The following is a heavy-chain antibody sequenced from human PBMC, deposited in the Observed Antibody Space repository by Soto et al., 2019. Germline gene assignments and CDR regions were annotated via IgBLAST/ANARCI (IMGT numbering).Heavy chain of an antibody. J-gene: IGHJ4*02. CDR2: TIPIPGAV. CDR1: RGPFIRFT. V-gene: IGHV1-69*13. D-gene: IGHD2-15*01. Sequence: SVKIASKAYRGPFIRFTLIWVRQAPAQGLEWVGETIPIPGAVNYAQKFAGRVTITADDSTSTACMELSSLRSDETAVYYCARISTPLIKVPGEPNQEGTYNEYWGQGTMVTVSS. CDR3: ARISTPLIKVPGEPNQEGTYNEY.